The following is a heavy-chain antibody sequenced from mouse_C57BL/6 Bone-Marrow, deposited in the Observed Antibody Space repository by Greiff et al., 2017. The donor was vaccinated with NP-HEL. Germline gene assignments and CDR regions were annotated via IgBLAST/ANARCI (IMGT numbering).Heavy chain of an antibody. Sequence: QVQLQQPGAELVRPGSSVKLSCKASGYTFTSYWMHWVKQRPIQGLEWIGNIDPSDSETHYNQKFKDKATLTVDKSSSTAYMQLSSLTSEDSAVYYCARGEGYYYWYFDVWGTGTTVTVSS. D-gene: IGHD2-3*01. CDR1: GYTFTSYW. CDR2: IDPSDSET. CDR3: ARGEGYYYWYFDV. V-gene: IGHV1-52*01. J-gene: IGHJ1*03.